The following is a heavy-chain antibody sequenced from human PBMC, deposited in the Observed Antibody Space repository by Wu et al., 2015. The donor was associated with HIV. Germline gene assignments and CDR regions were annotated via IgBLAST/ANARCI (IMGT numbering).Heavy chain of an antibody. V-gene: IGHV1-69*12. CDR2: IIPIFGTA. CDR1: GGTFSSYA. D-gene: IGHD2-2*01. CDR3: ARGGVPAAAYYYYYYMDV. Sequence: QVQLVQSGAELKKPGSSVKVSCKASGGTFSSYAISWVRQAPGQGPEWMGGIIPIFGTANYAQKFQGRVTITADESTSTAYMELSSLRSEDTAVYYCARGGVPAAAYYYYYYMDVWGKGTTVTVSS. J-gene: IGHJ6*03.